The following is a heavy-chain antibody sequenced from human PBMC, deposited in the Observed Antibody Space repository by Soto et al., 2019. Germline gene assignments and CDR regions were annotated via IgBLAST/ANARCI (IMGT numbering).Heavy chain of an antibody. CDR2: INHSGST. Sequence: PSETLSLTCAVYGGSFSGYYWSWIRQPPGKGLEWIGEINHSGSTNYNPSLKSRVTISVDTSKNQFSLKLSSVTAADTAVYYCARGTGKQQLVRASDYWGQGTLVTVSS. V-gene: IGHV4-34*01. D-gene: IGHD6-13*01. J-gene: IGHJ4*02. CDR3: ARGTGKQQLVRASDY. CDR1: GGSFSGYY.